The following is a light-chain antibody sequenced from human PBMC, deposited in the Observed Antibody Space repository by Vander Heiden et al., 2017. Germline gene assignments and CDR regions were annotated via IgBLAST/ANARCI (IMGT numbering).Light chain of an antibody. V-gene: IGKV1-13*02. CDR2: DAS. CDR1: QGISSA. CDR3: QQFNSYPWT. Sequence: AIQLTQSPSSLSASVGDRVTITCRPSQGISSALAWYQQKPGKAPKLLIYDASSLESGVPSRFSGSGSGTDFTLTISSLQAEDFATYYCQQFNSYPWTFGQGTKVEIK. J-gene: IGKJ1*01.